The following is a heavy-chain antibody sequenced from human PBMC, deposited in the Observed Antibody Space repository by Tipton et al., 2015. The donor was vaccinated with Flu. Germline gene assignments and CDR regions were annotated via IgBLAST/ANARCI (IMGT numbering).Heavy chain of an antibody. CDR1: GFTFSDYY. D-gene: IGHD3-10*01. CDR3: AREAPVITMPISNWFDP. Sequence: SLRLSCAASGFTFSDYYMSWIRQAPGRGLEWVSYISSSGNAIYYADSVKGRFTISRDNVKNSLVLQMNSLRAEDTAVYYCAREAPVITMPISNWFDPWGQGTLVTVSS. V-gene: IGHV3-11*01. J-gene: IGHJ5*02. CDR2: ISSSGNAI.